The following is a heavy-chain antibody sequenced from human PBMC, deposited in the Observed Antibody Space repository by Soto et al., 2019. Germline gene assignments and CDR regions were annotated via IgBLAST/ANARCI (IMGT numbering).Heavy chain of an antibody. CDR3: ARDPRNLGLDP. D-gene: IGHD4-4*01. CDR1: GFTFSGYW. Sequence: EGQLVESGGGSVQPGGSLRLSCAASGFTFSGYWVYWVRQSPGKGLVWVSRIDGDGTSTGYADSVKGRFTISRDNAKNTLYLQMNSLRAEDTAVYYCARDPRNLGLDPWGLGTLVTVSS. CDR2: IDGDGTST. V-gene: IGHV3-74*01. J-gene: IGHJ5*02.